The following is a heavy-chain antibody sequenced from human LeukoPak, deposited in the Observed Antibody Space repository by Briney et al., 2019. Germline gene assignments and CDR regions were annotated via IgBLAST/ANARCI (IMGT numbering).Heavy chain of an antibody. CDR3: ATRGHSSSWYYFDY. Sequence: GGSLRLSCAASGFTFSDYYMNWIRQAPGKGLEWVSYISGSSSYTNYADSVKGRFTISRDNAKNSLYLQMYSLRAEDTAVYYCATRGHSSSWYYFDYWGQGTLVTVSS. CDR1: GFTFSDYY. CDR2: ISGSSSYT. D-gene: IGHD6-13*01. V-gene: IGHV3-11*03. J-gene: IGHJ4*02.